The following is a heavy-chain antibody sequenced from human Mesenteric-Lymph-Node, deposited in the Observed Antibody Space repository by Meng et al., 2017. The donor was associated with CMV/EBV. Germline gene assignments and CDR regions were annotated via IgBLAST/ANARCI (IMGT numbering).Heavy chain of an antibody. CDR3: GRQARGVRGLKGDDS. V-gene: IGHV4-39*01. Sequence: SETLSLTCSVSGGSISSNNYYWGWIRQPPGKGLEFIGNMFHSGYTYYNPSLKSRLTMSVDTSKNQFSLRLSSVTAADTAVYFCGRQARGVRGLKGDDSWGLGTLVTVSS. CDR2: MFHSGYT. J-gene: IGHJ5*02. CDR1: GGSISSNNYY. D-gene: IGHD3-10*01.